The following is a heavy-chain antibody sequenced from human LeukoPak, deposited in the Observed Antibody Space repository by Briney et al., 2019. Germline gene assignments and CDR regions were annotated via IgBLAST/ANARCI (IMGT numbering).Heavy chain of an antibody. CDR2: TNPSGGRT. J-gene: IGHJ5*02. D-gene: IGHD5-18*01. V-gene: IGHV1-46*01. CDR3: TRALPHRRLMDTTMEQHWFDP. CDR1: GYIFTSYY. Sequence: ASVKVSCKASGYIFTSYYIHWVRQAPGQGLEWMGLTNPSGGRTNYAQKFQGRVTMTRDMSTSTVYMELSSLRSEDTAMYYCTRALPHRRLMDTTMEQHWFDPWGQGTLVTVSS.